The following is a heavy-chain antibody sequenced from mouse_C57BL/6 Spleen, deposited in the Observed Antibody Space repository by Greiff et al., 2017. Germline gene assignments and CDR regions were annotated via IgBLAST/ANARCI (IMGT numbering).Heavy chain of an antibody. CDR1: GYTFTSYW. CDR2: IHPNSGST. V-gene: IGHV1-64*01. Sequence: QVQLQQPGAELVKPGASVKLSCKASGYTFTSYWMHWVKQRPGQGLEWIGMIHPNSGSTNYNEKFKSKATLTVDKSSSTAYMQLSSLTSEDSAVYYCARSMITYYAMGYWGQGTSVTVSS. J-gene: IGHJ4*01. CDR3: ARSMITYYAMGY. D-gene: IGHD2-4*01.